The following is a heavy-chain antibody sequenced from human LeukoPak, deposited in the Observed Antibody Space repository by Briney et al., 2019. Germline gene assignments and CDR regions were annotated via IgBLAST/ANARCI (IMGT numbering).Heavy chain of an antibody. CDR3: ARGRSRILYHGSWFDP. J-gene: IGHJ5*02. CDR1: GGSFSGYS. V-gene: IGHV4-34*01. D-gene: IGHD2-8*01. Sequence: SETLSLTCSVYGGSFSGYSWNWIRLAPGKGLEWIGEINHSGSTNYNPSLKSRVTISVDTSKNRFSLKLSSVTAADTAVYYCARGRSRILYHGSWFDPWGQGTLVTVSS. CDR2: INHSGST.